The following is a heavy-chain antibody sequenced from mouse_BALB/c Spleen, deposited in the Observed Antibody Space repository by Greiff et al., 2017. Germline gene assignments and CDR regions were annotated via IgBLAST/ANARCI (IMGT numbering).Heavy chain of an antibody. Sequence: VQLQQSGAELVRPGVSVKISCKGSGYTFTDYAMHWVKQSHAKSLEWIGVISTYYGDASYNQKFKGKATMTVDKSSSTAYMELARLTSEDSAIYYCARSFYRYDGSGFAYWGQGTLVTVSA. V-gene: IGHV1S137*01. CDR2: ISTYYGDA. CDR3: ARSFYRYDGSGFAY. J-gene: IGHJ3*01. CDR1: GYTFTDYA. D-gene: IGHD2-14*01.